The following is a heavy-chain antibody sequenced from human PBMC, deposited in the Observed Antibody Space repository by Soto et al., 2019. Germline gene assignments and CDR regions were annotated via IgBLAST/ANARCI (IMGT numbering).Heavy chain of an antibody. V-gene: IGHV1-69*06. Sequence: KVSCKASGGTFSSYAISWVRQAPGQGLEWMGGIIPIFGTANYAQKFQGRVTITADKSTSTAYMELSSLRSEDTAVYYCARGFRDSSGYSFDYWGQGTLVTVSS. CDR3: ARGFRDSSGYSFDY. J-gene: IGHJ4*02. D-gene: IGHD3-22*01. CDR1: GGTFSSYA. CDR2: IIPIFGTA.